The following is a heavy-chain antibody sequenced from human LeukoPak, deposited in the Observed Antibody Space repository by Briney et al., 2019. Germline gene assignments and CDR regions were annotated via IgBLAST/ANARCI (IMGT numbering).Heavy chain of an antibody. CDR3: ARHIVGARTFFDS. CDR1: GFSFGDYA. V-gene: IGHV3-49*04. D-gene: IGHD1-26*01. CDR2: TTSRAYGATP. J-gene: IGHJ4*02. Sequence: GGSLRLSCTSSGFSFGDYAMSWVRQAPGKGLEWVSFTTSRAYGATPDYAASVKGRFAISRDDSKSIAYLQMNSLQTEDTAVYYCARHIVGARTFFDSWGQGALVTVSS.